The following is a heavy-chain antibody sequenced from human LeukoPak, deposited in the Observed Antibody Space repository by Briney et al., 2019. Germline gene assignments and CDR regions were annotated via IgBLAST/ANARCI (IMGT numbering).Heavy chain of an antibody. CDR3: ARPRYDILTGYYNGYFDL. J-gene: IGHJ2*01. D-gene: IGHD3-9*01. CDR2: IYYSGST. CDR1: GGSISSSSYY. V-gene: IGHV4-39*01. Sequence: SETLSLTCTVSGGSISSSSYYWGWIRQPPGKGLEWIGSIYYSGSTYYNPSLKSRFTRSVDTSKNQFSLKLSSVTAADTAVYYCARPRYDILTGYYNGYFDLWGRGTLVTVSS.